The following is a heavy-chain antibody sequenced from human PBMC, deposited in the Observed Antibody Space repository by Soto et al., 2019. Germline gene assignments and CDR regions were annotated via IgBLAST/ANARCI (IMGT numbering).Heavy chain of an antibody. CDR1: GSTFTSYG. V-gene: IGHV1-18*01. J-gene: IGHJ4*02. Sequence: HVQLVQSGAEVKKPGASVKVSCTASGSTFTSYGFSWVRQAPGQGLEWMGWISAYNGDKQYAQKFQGRVTMTTDTSTTTAYMELRSLRSDDTAVYYCVGGVVGATDLDYWGQGTLVTVSS. CDR2: ISAYNGDK. D-gene: IGHD1-26*01. CDR3: VGGVVGATDLDY.